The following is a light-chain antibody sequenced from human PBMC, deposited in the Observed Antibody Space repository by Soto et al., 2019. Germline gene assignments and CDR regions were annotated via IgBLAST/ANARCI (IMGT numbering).Light chain of an antibody. CDR1: SSNIGAGYD. CDR3: QSYDSSLSGSGVV. Sequence: QSVLTQPPSVSGAPGQRVTISCTGSSSNIGAGYDVHWYQQLPGTAPKLLIYGNSNRPSGVPDRLSGSKSGTSASLALTGLQAEDEADYDCQSYDSSLSGSGVVFGGGTKVTVL. V-gene: IGLV1-40*01. CDR2: GNS. J-gene: IGLJ2*01.